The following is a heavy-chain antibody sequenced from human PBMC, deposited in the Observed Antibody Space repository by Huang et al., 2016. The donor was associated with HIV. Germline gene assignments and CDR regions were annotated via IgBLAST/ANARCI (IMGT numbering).Heavy chain of an antibody. CDR2: ITSSSSYI. Sequence: EVQLVESGGGLVKPGGSLRLSCAASGFTFGSFAMDWVRQVPGQGLEWVSSITSSSSYIYYADSVKGRFTISRDNAKNLLYLQMSSLRDEDTAVYYGARVGVHEWFFDSWGQGTLVTVSS. V-gene: IGHV3-21*02. CDR3: ARVGVHEWFFDS. D-gene: IGHD3-9*01. J-gene: IGHJ4*02. CDR1: GFTFGSFA.